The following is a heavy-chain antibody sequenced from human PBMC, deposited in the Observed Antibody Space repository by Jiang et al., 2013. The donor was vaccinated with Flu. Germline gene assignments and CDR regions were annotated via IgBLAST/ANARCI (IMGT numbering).Heavy chain of an antibody. J-gene: IGHJ5*02. CDR1: GDSVSSKATA. CDR3: ARVRKCDGSGHCEYNWFDP. CDR2: TYYRSRWYT. Sequence: QTLSLTCAITGDSVSSKATAWNWIRQSPSRGLEWLGRTYYRSRWYTDYAVFVESRITINPDTSKNQFSLHLNSVTPEDTAVYYCARVRKCDGSGHCEYNWFDPWGQGTLVTVSS. V-gene: IGHV6-1*01. D-gene: IGHD3-22*01.